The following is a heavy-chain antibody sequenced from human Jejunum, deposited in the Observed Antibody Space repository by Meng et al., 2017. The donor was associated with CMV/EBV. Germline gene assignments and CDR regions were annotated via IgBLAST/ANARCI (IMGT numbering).Heavy chain of an antibody. CDR3: ARFGGIGDY. D-gene: IGHD2-15*01. Sequence: TCTVSGGSISSSSYYWGWIRQPPGKGLEWIGSIYYSARTYYNPSLKSRVTISVDTSKNQFSLKLSSVTAADTAVYYCARFGGIGDYWGQGTLVTVSS. CDR1: GGSISSSSYY. J-gene: IGHJ4*02. V-gene: IGHV4-39*01. CDR2: IYYSART.